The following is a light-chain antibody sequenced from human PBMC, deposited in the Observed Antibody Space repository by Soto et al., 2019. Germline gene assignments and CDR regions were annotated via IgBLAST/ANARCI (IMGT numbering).Light chain of an antibody. V-gene: IGKV3-20*01. J-gene: IGKJ1*01. CDR1: QSVSSY. CDR2: GAS. CDR3: QQYCGSPQT. Sequence: EIVLAQSPGTLSLSPGERATLSCRASQSVSSYLAWYQRKSGQAPRLLIYGASSRATGIPDRFSGSGSGTDFTLTISRLEPEDFAVYYRQQYCGSPQTFGQGTKVDIK.